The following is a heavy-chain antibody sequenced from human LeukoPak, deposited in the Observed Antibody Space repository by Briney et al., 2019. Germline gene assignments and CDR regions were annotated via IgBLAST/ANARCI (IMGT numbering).Heavy chain of an antibody. CDR3: ARSVYYDSSGHYYRYFDY. CDR2: IYYIGST. Sequence: SETLSLTCTVSDGSVTNSNYYWGWIRQPPGKGLEWIGSIYYIGSTYYNPSLKSRVTISVDTSKNQFSLRLSSVTAADTAVYYCARSVYYDSSGHYYRYFDYWGQGTLVTASS. J-gene: IGHJ4*02. D-gene: IGHD3-22*01. CDR1: DGSVTNSNYY. V-gene: IGHV4-39*01.